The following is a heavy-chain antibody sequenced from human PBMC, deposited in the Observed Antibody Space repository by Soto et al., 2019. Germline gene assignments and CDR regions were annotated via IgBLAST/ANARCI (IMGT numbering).Heavy chain of an antibody. V-gene: IGHV3-30*18. CDR2: ISYDGSNK. CDR1: GFTFSSYG. D-gene: IGHD1-1*01. J-gene: IGHJ4*02. Sequence: SLRLSCAASGFTFSSYGMHWVRQAPGKGLEWVAVISYDGSNKYYADSVKGRFTISRDNSKNTLYLQMNSLRAEDTAVYYCAKNVDYWGQGTLVTVAS. CDR3: AKNVDY.